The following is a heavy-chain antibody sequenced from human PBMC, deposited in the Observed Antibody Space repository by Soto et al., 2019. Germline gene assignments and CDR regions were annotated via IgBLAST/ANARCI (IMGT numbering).Heavy chain of an antibody. Sequence: PGGSLRLSCAASGFTFSSYGMHWVRQAPGKGLEWVAVISYDGSNKYYADSVKGRFTISRDNSKNTLYLQMNSLRAEDTAVYYCAKDYIQRFPAPWGQGTLVTVSS. CDR1: GFTFSSYG. V-gene: IGHV3-30*18. CDR3: AKDYIQRFPAP. CDR2: ISYDGSNK. J-gene: IGHJ5*02. D-gene: IGHD3-3*01.